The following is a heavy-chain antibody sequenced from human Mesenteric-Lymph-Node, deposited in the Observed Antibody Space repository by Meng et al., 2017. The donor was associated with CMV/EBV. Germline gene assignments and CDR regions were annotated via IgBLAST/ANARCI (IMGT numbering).Heavy chain of an antibody. Sequence: GESLKISCVASGFTFSDHYMEWVRQAPGKGPEWVGLIRDRINSYTTEYAASVKGRFTILRDDSRKSLYLQMSSLKTEDTAMYFCARVSGQFQPARGYSFYFMEVWGQGTTVTVSS. J-gene: IGHJ6*02. V-gene: IGHV3-72*01. CDR3: ARVSGQFQPARGYSFYFMEV. CDR2: IRDRINSYTT. D-gene: IGHD3-22*01. CDR1: GFTFSDHY.